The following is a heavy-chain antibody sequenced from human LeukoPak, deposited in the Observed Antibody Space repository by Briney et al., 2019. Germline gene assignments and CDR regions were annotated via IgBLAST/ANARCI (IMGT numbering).Heavy chain of an antibody. D-gene: IGHD3-22*01. V-gene: IGHV3-11*01. Sequence: GGSLRLSCAASGFTFSDYYMSWIRQAPGKGLEWVSYISSSGSTIYYADSVKGRFTVSRDNAKNSLYLQMNSLRAEDTAVYYCARALYYYDSSGYLYWGQGTLVTVSS. CDR2: ISSSGSTI. CDR1: GFTFSDYY. CDR3: ARALYYYDSSGYLY. J-gene: IGHJ4*02.